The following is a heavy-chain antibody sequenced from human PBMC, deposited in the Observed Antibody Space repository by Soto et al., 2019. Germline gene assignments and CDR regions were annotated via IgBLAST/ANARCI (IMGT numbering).Heavy chain of an antibody. CDR2: ISAYDGQS. J-gene: IGHJ5*02. Sequence: GASVKVSCKASGDGFSNYGFSWVRQAPGQGLEWMGWISAYDGQSNYTKKFQGRVTMTTDTSSSTAYMELRSLRSDDTAVYYCAGLYSSGWGNWFDPWGQGNLVTVSS. CDR3: AGLYSSGWGNWFDP. D-gene: IGHD6-19*01. V-gene: IGHV1-18*01. CDR1: GDGFSNYG.